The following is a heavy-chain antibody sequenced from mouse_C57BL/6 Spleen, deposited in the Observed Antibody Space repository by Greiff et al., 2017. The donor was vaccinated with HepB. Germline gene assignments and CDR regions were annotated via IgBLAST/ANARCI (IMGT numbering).Heavy chain of an antibody. J-gene: IGHJ2*01. D-gene: IGHD2-5*01. CDR3: ARDYYSNYGFDY. V-gene: IGHV1-80*01. CDR1: GYAFSSYW. CDR2: IYPGDGDT. Sequence: VQLQQSGAELVKPGASVKISCKASGYAFSSYWMNWVKQRPGKGLEWIGQIYPGDGDTNYNGKFKGKATLTADKSSSTAYMQLSSLTSEDSAVYFCARDYYSNYGFDYWGQGTTLTVSS.